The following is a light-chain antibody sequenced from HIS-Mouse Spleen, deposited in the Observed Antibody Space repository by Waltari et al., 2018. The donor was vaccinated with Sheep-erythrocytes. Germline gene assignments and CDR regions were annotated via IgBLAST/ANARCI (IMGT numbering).Light chain of an antibody. Sequence: SYELTQPPSVSVSPGQTDSITGSGDKLGDKYACWYQQKPGQSPVLVIYQDSKRPSGIPERFSGSNSGNTATLTISGTQAMDEADYYCQAWDSSTAVVFGGGTKLTVL. CDR2: QDS. J-gene: IGLJ2*01. CDR1: KLGDKY. V-gene: IGLV3-1*01. CDR3: QAWDSSTAVV.